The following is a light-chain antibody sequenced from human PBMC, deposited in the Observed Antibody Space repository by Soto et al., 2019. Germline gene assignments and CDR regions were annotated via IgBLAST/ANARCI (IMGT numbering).Light chain of an antibody. CDR3: ISYTNTTSVI. Sequence: QSVLTQPASVSGSPGQSVTISCTGTNSDVGGYHYVSWYQQHPGKAPKLIIYEVKKRPSGVSDRFSGSKSLNTASLTISGLQADDEADYYFISYTNTTSVIFHAGPKL. CDR1: NSDVGGYHY. J-gene: IGLJ2*01. V-gene: IGLV2-14*01. CDR2: EVK.